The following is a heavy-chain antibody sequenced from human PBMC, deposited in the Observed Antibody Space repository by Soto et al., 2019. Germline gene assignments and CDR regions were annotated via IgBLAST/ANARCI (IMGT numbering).Heavy chain of an antibody. CDR2: INHSGST. Sequence: SETLSLTCAVYGGSFSGHYWSWIRQPPGKGLEWIGEINHSGSTNYNPSLKSRVTISVDTSKNQFSLKLSSVTAADTAVYYCARGPLLWPNWGQGTLVTVSS. J-gene: IGHJ4*02. D-gene: IGHD3-10*01. CDR3: ARGPLLWPN. CDR1: GGSFSGHY. V-gene: IGHV4-34*01.